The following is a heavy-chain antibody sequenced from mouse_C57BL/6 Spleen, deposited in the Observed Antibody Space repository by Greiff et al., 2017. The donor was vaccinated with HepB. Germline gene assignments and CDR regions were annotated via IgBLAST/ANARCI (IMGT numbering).Heavy chain of an antibody. Sequence: QVQLKESGAELVRPGASVKLSCKASGYTFTDYYINWVKQRPGQGLEWIARIYPGSGNTYYNEKFKGKATLTAEKSSSTAYMQLSSLTSEDSAVYFCATGDYGCADYWGQGTTLTVSS. J-gene: IGHJ2*01. D-gene: IGHD1-1*01. CDR3: ATGDYGCADY. CDR1: GYTFTDYY. V-gene: IGHV1-76*01. CDR2: IYPGSGNT.